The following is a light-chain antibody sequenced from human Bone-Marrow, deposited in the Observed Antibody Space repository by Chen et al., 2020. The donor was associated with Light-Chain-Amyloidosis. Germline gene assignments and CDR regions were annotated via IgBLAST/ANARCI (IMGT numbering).Light chain of an antibody. CDR1: SSNIGAGYG. Sequence: QSVLTHPPSVSGPPGPSVTISSPGSSSNIGAGYGVHWYQQVPGTAPKLLIFDSYSRPSGVPDRFSGSKSGTSASLAITGLQAEDEADYYCQSYDRSLSTYVFGTGTRATVL. CDR2: DSY. V-gene: IGLV1-40*01. CDR3: QSYDRSLSTYV. J-gene: IGLJ1*01.